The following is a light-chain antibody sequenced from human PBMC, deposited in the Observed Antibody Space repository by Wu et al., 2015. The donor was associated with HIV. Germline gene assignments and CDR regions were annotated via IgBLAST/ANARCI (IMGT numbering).Light chain of an antibody. V-gene: IGKV3-20*01. CDR3: QQYAKSPPT. J-gene: IGKJ2*01. CDR2: AVS. CDR1: QSVSNY. Sequence: EIVLTQSPATLSLSPGERATLSCRASQSVSNYLAWYQQKPGQAPRLLIYAVSNRATGISDRFSGSGSGTDFTLTISRLEPEDSAVYHCQQYAKSPPTFGQGTKLEIK.